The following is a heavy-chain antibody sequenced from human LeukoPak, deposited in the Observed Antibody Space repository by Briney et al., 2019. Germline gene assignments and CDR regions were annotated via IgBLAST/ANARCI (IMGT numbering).Heavy chain of an antibody. V-gene: IGHV1-3*01. Sequence: ASVKVFCKASGYTFTSYAIHWVRQAPGQRLEWMGWINAGTGNRKYSQKFQVRVTITRETSATTAYMELNRLTSEDTAVYYCASVSDDSGWNFDYWGQGTLVTVSS. D-gene: IGHD6-19*01. CDR1: GYTFTSYA. CDR2: INAGTGNR. CDR3: ASVSDDSGWNFDY. J-gene: IGHJ4*02.